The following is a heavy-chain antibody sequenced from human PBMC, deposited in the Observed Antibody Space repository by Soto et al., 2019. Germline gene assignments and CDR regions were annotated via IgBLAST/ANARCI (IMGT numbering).Heavy chain of an antibody. Sequence: EVQLLESGGGLVQRGGSLRLSCAVSGFSFTTYAMSWVRQAPGKGLEWVSEVSASGRSTTYADSVKGRFTTSKDTSKNTMSLQMNSLRVDDTAVYYCAKVWFGESDGFDVWGRGTMVRVSS. D-gene: IGHD3-10*01. CDR2: VSASGRST. J-gene: IGHJ3*01. CDR1: GFSFTTYA. CDR3: AKVWFGESDGFDV. V-gene: IGHV3-23*01.